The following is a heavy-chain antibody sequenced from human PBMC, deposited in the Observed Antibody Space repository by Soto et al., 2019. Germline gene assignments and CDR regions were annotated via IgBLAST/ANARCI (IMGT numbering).Heavy chain of an antibody. V-gene: IGHV3-30-3*01. D-gene: IGHD3-16*01. Sequence: QVQLVESGGGVVQPGRSLRLSCAASGFTFSSYAMHWVRQAPGKGLEWVAVISYDGSNKYYADSVKGRFTISRDNSKNTLYLQVSGRRAEDRAVFYCARDGLLGYFDYWGQGPLVTVS. CDR3: ARDGLLGYFDY. J-gene: IGHJ4*02. CDR2: ISYDGSNK. CDR1: GFTFSSYA.